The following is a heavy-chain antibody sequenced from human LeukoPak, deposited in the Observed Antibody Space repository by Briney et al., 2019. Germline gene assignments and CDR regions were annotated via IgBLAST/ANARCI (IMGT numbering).Heavy chain of an antibody. CDR3: ARRSGYGYDYYYYMDV. J-gene: IGHJ6*03. D-gene: IGHD5-12*01. CDR1: GGTFSSYA. CDR2: IIPIFGTA. V-gene: IGHV1-69*06. Sequence: SVKVSCKASGGTFSSYAISWVRQAPGQGLEWMGGIIPIFGTANYAQKFQGRVTITADKSTSTAYMELSSLRSEDTAVYYCARRSGYGYDYYYYMDVWGKGTTVTVSS.